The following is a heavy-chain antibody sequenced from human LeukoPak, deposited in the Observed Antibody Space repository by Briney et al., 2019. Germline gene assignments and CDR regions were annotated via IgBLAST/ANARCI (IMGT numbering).Heavy chain of an antibody. CDR1: GFTFSSYE. V-gene: IGHV3-48*03. Sequence: GGSLRLSCAASGFTFSSYEMNWVRQAPGKGLEWVSYISSSGSTIYYADSVKGRFTISRDNAKNSLYLQMNSLRAEDTAVYYCARKGGYYDSSGYYYDYWGQGTLVTVSS. CDR3: ARKGGYYDSSGYYYDY. CDR2: ISSSGSTI. D-gene: IGHD3-22*01. J-gene: IGHJ4*02.